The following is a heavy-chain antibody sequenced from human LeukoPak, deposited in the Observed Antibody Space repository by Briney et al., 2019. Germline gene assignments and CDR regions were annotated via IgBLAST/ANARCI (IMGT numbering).Heavy chain of an antibody. Sequence: SVKVSCKAPGGTFNSYSISWVRQAPGQGLEWMGGIIPVLGTSNYAQKFQGRVTITADESTTTAFMELRSLRSEDSALFYCARGNGFRRSFDTWGQGTLVTVSS. J-gene: IGHJ4*02. CDR2: IIPVLGTS. CDR3: ARGNGFRRSFDT. V-gene: IGHV1-69*01. CDR1: GGTFNSYS. D-gene: IGHD5-24*01.